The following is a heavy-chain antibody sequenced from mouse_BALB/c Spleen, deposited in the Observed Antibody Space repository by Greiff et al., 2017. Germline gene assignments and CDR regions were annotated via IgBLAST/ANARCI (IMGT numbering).Heavy chain of an antibody. V-gene: IGHV1-80*01. CDR3: ARGGDYDGGYYFDY. J-gene: IGHJ2*01. CDR2: IYPGDGDT. Sequence: QVQLQQSGAELVRPGSSVKISCKASGYAFSSYWMNWVKQRPGQGLEWIGQIYPGDGDTNYNGKFKGKATLTADKSSSTAYMQLSSLTSEDSAVYFCARGGDYDGGYYFDYWGQGTTLTVSS. CDR1: GYAFSSYW. D-gene: IGHD2-4*01.